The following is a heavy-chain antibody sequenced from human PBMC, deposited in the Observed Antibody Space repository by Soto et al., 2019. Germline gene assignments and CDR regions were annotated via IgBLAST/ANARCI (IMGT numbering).Heavy chain of an antibody. CDR3: ASYGQQLVFDH. CDR2: IIPIFGTA. CDR1: GGTFSSYA. Sequence: ASVKVSCKASGGTFSSYAISWVRQAPGQGLEWMGGIIPIFGTANYAQKFQGRVTITADESTSTAYMELSSLRSEDTAVYYCASYGQQLVFDHRGQGTLVTVSS. D-gene: IGHD6-13*01. V-gene: IGHV1-69*13. J-gene: IGHJ4*02.